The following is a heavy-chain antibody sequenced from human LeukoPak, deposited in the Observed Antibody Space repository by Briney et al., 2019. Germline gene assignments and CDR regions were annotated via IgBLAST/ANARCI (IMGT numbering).Heavy chain of an antibody. D-gene: IGHD2-2*01. Sequence: GRSLRLSCVASGFTFSSYSMDWVCQAPGKGLEWGSSISSSSSYIYYADSVKGRFTISRDNAKNSLYLQMNSLRGEDTAVYYCARDFSSTSGYWGQGTLVTVSS. CDR1: GFTFSSYS. CDR3: ARDFSSTSGY. J-gene: IGHJ4*02. CDR2: ISSSSSYI. V-gene: IGHV3-21*01.